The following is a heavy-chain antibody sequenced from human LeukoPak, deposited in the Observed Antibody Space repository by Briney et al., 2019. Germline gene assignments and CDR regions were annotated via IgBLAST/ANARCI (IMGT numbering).Heavy chain of an antibody. J-gene: IGHJ3*02. V-gene: IGHV4-30-2*01. CDR3: ARSVYDSSGHGAFDI. Sequence: PSETLSLTCTVSGGSISSGGYYWSWIRQPPGKGLEWIGYIYHSGSTYYNPSLKSRVTISVDRSKNQFSLKLSSVTAADTAVYYCARSVYDSSGHGAFDIWGQGTMVTVSS. D-gene: IGHD3-22*01. CDR1: GGSISSGGYY. CDR2: IYHSGST.